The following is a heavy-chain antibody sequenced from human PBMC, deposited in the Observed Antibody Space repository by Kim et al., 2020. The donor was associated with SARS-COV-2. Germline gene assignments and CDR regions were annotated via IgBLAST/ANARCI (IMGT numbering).Heavy chain of an antibody. CDR3: VRGVDG. V-gene: IGHV3-7*01. Sequence: GGSLRLSCAASGFSFSSYWTSWVRQVPGKGLEGLANINEDGSREYYMDSVRGRFTMSRDNAKKAVYLQMNNLRVEDTAIYYCVRGVDGWGQGTLVTVSS. CDR1: GFSFSSYW. CDR2: INEDGSRE. J-gene: IGHJ5*02.